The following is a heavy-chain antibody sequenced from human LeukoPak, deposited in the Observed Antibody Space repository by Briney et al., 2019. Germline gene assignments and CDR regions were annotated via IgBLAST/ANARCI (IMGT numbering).Heavy chain of an antibody. J-gene: IGHJ4*02. CDR3: ARHLGRWLPQIRPFFDY. D-gene: IGHD5-24*01. V-gene: IGHV4-59*08. Sequence: SETLSLTCTVSGGSISSYYWSWIRQPPGKGLEWIGYIYYSGSTNYNPSLKSRVTISVDTSKNQFSLKLSSVTAADTAVYYCARHLGRWLPQIRPFFDYWGQGTLVTVSS. CDR2: IYYSGST. CDR1: GGSISSYY.